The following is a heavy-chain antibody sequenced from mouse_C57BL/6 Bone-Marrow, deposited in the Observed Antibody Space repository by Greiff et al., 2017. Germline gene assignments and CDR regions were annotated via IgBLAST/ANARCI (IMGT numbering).Heavy chain of an antibody. Sequence: QVQLQQPGAELVKPGASVKLSCKASGYTFTSYWMHWVKQRPGQGLEWIGMIHPNSGSTNYNEKFKSKATLTVDKSSSTAYMQLSSLTSEDSAVYYCARCSHYYGSSYRYFDVWGTGTTVTVSS. CDR3: ARCSHYYGSSYRYFDV. J-gene: IGHJ1*03. D-gene: IGHD1-1*01. CDR2: IHPNSGST. V-gene: IGHV1-64*01. CDR1: GYTFTSYW.